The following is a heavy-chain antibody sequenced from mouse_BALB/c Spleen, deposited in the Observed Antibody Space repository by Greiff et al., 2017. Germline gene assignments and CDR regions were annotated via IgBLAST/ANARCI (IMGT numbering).Heavy chain of an antibody. CDR3: ASLYGSAMDY. J-gene: IGHJ4*01. CDR1: GYSITSDYA. CDR2: ISYSGST. V-gene: IGHV3-2*02. D-gene: IGHD1-1*01. Sequence: VQLKESGPGLVKPSQSLSLTCTVTGYSITSDYAWNWIRQFPGNKLEWMGYISYSGSTSYNPSLKSRISITRDTSKNQFFLQLNSVTTEDTATYYCASLYGSAMDYWGQGTSVTVSS.